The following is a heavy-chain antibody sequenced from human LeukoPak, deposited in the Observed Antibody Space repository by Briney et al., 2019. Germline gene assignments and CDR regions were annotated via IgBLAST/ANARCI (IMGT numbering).Heavy chain of an antibody. CDR3: ARYEGPYSSGWYRPPLENYFDY. Sequence: GESLKISCRGSGYSFPSYWIGWVRQMPGKGLEWMGIIYPGDSNTRYSPSFQGQVTISADKSLSTAYMQWSSLKASDTAMYYRARYEGPYSSGWYRPPLENYFDYWGQGTLVTVSS. CDR2: IYPGDSNT. CDR1: GYSFPSYW. V-gene: IGHV5-51*01. J-gene: IGHJ4*02. D-gene: IGHD6-19*01.